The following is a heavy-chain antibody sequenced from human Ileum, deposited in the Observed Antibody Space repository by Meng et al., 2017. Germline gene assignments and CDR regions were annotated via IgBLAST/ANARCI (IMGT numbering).Heavy chain of an antibody. Sequence: GESLKISCAASGFTFSSYGMHWVRQAPGKGLEWVAVIWYDGSNKYCADSVKGRVTISRDNSKNTLYLQMNSLRAEDTAGHYCARDDDSSGYIDHWGQGTLVTVSS. J-gene: IGHJ4*02. D-gene: IGHD3-22*01. CDR3: ARDDDSSGYIDH. CDR1: GFTFSSYG. V-gene: IGHV3-33*01. CDR2: IWYDGSNK.